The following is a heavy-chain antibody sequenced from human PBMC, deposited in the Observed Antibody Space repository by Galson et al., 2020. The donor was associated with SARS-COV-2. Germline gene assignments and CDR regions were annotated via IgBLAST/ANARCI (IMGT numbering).Heavy chain of an antibody. CDR3: ARDRWGDYSNYVFDV. CDR2: IFPIFGTT. Sequence: SVKVSCKASGGTFSSYAINWVRQAPGQGLEWMGGIFPIFGTTNYAQKFQGRVTLTADESTSTAYMDLTSLTFEETAIYFCARDRWGDYSNYVFDVWCQGTLVTVSS. D-gene: IGHD4-4*01. CDR1: GGTFSSYA. V-gene: IGHV1-69*13. J-gene: IGHJ3*01.